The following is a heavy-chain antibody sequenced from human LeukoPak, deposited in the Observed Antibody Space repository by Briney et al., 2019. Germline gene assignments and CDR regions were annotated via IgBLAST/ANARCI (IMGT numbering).Heavy chain of an antibody. CDR1: GFTFSSYW. J-gene: IGHJ4*02. CDR3: ARDEVGATD. D-gene: IGHD1-26*01. Sequence: PGGSLRLSCGASGFTFSSYWMSWVRQAPGKGLEWVANIKQDESEKNYVDSVKGRFTISRDNAKNSLYLQMNSLRAEDTAVYYCARDEVGATDWGQGTLVTVSS. V-gene: IGHV3-7*01. CDR2: IKQDESEK.